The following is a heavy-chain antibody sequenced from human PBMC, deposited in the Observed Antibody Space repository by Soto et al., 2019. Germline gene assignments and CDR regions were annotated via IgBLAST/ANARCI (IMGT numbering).Heavy chain of an antibody. D-gene: IGHD3-10*01. V-gene: IGHV3-13*04. CDR2: IGTAADT. CDR3: VRSRGGEYFGEQLS. CDR1: GFTFSLYD. Sequence: GGSLRLSCATSGFTFSLYDMYWVRQATGKSLEGVSAIGTAADTYYPGSVQGRFIISRDNANSFLYLRMNSLRAGDTAVYYCVRSRGGEYFGEQLSWGQGTLVTVSS. J-gene: IGHJ4*02.